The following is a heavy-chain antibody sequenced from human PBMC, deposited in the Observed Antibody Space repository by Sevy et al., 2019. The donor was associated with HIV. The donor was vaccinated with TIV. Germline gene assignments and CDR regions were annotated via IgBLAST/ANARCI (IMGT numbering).Heavy chain of an antibody. CDR2: VSSSSGYI. V-gene: IGHV3-21*01. D-gene: IGHD2-2*01. CDR3: ASGHVVVPGAAPYYYYHKDV. CDR1: GFIFCTYS. Sequence: EGSLRLSCAASGFIFCTYSMNWVRQAPGKGLEWVSSVSSSSGYIYYADSVKGRFTISRDNAKNSLYLEMNCLRAEDTAVYFCASGHVVVPGAAPYYYYHKDVWGKGTTVTVSS. J-gene: IGHJ6*03.